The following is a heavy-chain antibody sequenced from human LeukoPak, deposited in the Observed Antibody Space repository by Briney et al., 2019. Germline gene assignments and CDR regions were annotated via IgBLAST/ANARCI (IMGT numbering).Heavy chain of an antibody. V-gene: IGHV4-59*01. CDR1: GGSLSGFY. CDR2: VYYSGST. D-gene: IGHD6-13*01. CDR3: ARDSSSWYHLDY. J-gene: IGHJ4*02. Sequence: SETLSLTCTVSGGSLSGFYWSWIRQPPGAGLEWIGYVYYSGSTTYNPSLKSRVTISVDTSKNQFSLRLGPVTAADTAVYYCARDSSSWYHLDYWGQGTLVTVSS.